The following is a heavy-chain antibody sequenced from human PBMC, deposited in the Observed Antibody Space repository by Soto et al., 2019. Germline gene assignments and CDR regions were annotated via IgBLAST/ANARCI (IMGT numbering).Heavy chain of an antibody. V-gene: IGHV1-2*02. CDR3: VRALALGFSNWFDP. D-gene: IGHD3-10*01. CDR1: GYIFSANY. J-gene: IGHJ5*02. CDR2: INPHSGAT. Sequence: QVILVQSGAEVQKPGASLKVSCKASGYIFSANYIHWVRQAPGQGLEWLGWINPHSGATNYAQKLLGRVTMSADTSASTAYMDLARMKSDDTAVYYCVRALALGFSNWFDPWGRGTLVTVSS.